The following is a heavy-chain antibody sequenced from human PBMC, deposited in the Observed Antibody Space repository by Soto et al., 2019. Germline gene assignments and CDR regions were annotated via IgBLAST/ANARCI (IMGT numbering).Heavy chain of an antibody. CDR1: GGSVSSSNW. V-gene: IGHV4-4*02. Sequence: SETLSLTCIVSGGSVSSSNWWSWVRQPPGKGLEWIGEIYHSGSTTYNPSLKSRATISVDKSENQFSLRLESVTAADTAVYYCASVGSDYDNSGYYLPWGPGTLVTVSS. J-gene: IGHJ5*02. CDR3: ASVGSDYDNSGYYLP. CDR2: IYHSGST. D-gene: IGHD3-22*01.